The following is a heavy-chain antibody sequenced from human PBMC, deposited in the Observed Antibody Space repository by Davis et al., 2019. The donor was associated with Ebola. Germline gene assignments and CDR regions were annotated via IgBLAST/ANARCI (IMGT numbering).Heavy chain of an antibody. J-gene: IGHJ4*02. CDR2: ITPIFGTA. Sequence: AASVKVSCKASGGTFSSYAISWVRQVPGQGLEWMGGITPIFGTANYAQKFQGRVTITADESTSTAYMELSSLRSEDTAVYYCARDALELRLNYFDYWGQGTLVTVFS. CDR3: ARDALELRLNYFDY. V-gene: IGHV1-69*13. CDR1: GGTFSSYA. D-gene: IGHD1-7*01.